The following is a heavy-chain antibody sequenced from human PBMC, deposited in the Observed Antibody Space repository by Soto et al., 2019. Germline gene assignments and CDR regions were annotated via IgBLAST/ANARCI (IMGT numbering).Heavy chain of an antibody. V-gene: IGHV3-30-3*01. CDR3: ARFDYDFWSGYHNYYGMDV. CDR2: ISYDGSNK. J-gene: IGHJ6*02. CDR1: GFTFSSYA. D-gene: IGHD3-3*01. Sequence: GGSLRRSCAASGFTFSSYAMHWVRQAPGKGLEWVAVISYDGSNKYYADSVKGRFTISRDNSKSTLYLQMNSLRAEDTAVYYCARFDYDFWSGYHNYYGMDVWGQGTTVTVSS.